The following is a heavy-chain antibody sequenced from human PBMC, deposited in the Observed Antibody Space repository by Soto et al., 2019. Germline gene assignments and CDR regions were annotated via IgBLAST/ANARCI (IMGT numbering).Heavy chain of an antibody. V-gene: IGHV3-30*03. D-gene: IGHD6-19*01. CDR3: AREQWLAGSPYYSYYGMDV. Sequence: PVGSLRLSCAASVFTFRSHGMHWVRHSPGKGLEWVADISYDGSHKYYADSVKGRFTISRDNSKNTLYLQMNSLRVEDTAVYYCAREQWLAGSPYYSYYGMDVWGQGPTVTVSS. CDR2: ISYDGSHK. CDR1: VFTFRSHG. J-gene: IGHJ6*02.